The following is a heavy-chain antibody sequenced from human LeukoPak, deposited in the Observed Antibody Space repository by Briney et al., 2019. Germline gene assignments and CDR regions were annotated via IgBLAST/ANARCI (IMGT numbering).Heavy chain of an antibody. J-gene: IGHJ4*02. CDR1: GFTFSSYS. Sequence: GGSLRLSCAASGFTFSSYSMNWVRQAPGKGLEWVSSISSSSSYIYYADSVKGRFTISRDNAKNSLYLQMNSLRAEDTAVYYCARDFGISSSWYVFDYWDQGTLVTVSS. CDR3: ARDFGISSSWYVFDY. CDR2: ISSSSSYI. D-gene: IGHD6-13*01. V-gene: IGHV3-21*01.